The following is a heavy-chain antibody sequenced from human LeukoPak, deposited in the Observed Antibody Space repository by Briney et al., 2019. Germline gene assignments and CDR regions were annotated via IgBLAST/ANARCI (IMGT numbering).Heavy chain of an antibody. V-gene: IGHV3-7*01. CDR1: GFTFSSYY. CDR3: ARDGFFPGAGSYFDY. CDR2: IKQDGSEK. Sequence: LAGGSLRLSCAASGFTFSSYYMSWVRQAPGKGLEWVANIKQDGSEKYYVDSVKGRFTISRDNAKNSLYLQMNSLRAGDSAVYYCARDGFFPGAGSYFDYWGQGTRVTVSS. D-gene: IGHD3-10*01. J-gene: IGHJ4*02.